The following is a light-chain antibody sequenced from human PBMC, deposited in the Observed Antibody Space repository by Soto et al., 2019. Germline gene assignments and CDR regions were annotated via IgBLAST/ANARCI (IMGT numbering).Light chain of an antibody. CDR3: QQFSSYPLT. CDR2: GAS. Sequence: EIRMTHSAATLSVFPGDRATLSCRASQSVSSSYLAWYQQKPGQAPRLLIYGASSRATGIPDRFSGSGSGTDFTLTISRLEPEDFAVYYCQQFSSYPLTFGGGTKVDIK. CDR1: QSVSSSY. V-gene: IGKV3-20*01. J-gene: IGKJ4*01.